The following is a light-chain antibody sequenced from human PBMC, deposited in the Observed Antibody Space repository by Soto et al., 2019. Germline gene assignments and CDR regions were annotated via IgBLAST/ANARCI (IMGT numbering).Light chain of an antibody. J-gene: IGKJ1*01. CDR1: QSFSSY. V-gene: IGKV3-11*01. CDR3: QQRSNWPRT. Sequence: IELTDAAATLSFSPGERATLSFRASQSFSSYLAWYQQKPGQAPRLLIYDASNRATGIPARFSGSGSGTDFTLTISSLEPEDFAVYYCQQRSNWPRTFGQGTKVDIK. CDR2: DAS.